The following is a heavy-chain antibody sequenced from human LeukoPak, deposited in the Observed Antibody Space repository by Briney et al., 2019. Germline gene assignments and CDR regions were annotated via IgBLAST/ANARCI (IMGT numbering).Heavy chain of an antibody. D-gene: IGHD3-10*01. V-gene: IGHV1-69*01. J-gene: IGHJ3*02. CDR1: GGTFSSYA. Sequence: ASVKVSCKASGGTFSSYAISCVRQAPGQGLEWMGGIIPIFGTANYAQKFQGRVTITADESTSTAYMELSSLRSEDTAVYYCARDRGVAVSQTQTQEAFDIWGQGTMVTVSS. CDR2: IIPIFGTA. CDR3: ARDRGVAVSQTQTQEAFDI.